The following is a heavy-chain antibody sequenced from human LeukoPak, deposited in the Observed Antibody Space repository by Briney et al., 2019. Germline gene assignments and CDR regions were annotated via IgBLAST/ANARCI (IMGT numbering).Heavy chain of an antibody. D-gene: IGHD3-22*01. V-gene: IGHV1-8*01. CDR3: AVYDSSGYYYSNDAFDI. J-gene: IGHJ3*02. CDR2: MNPNSGNT. CDR1: GYTFTSYD. Sequence: ASVKVSCKASGYTFTSYDINWVRQATGQGLEWMGWMNPNSGNTGYAQKFQGRVTMTRNTSISTACMELSSLRSEDTAVYYCAVYDSSGYYYSNDAFDIWGQGTMVTVSS.